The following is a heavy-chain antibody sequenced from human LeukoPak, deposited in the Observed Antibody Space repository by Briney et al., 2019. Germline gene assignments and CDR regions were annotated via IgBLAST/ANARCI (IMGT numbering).Heavy chain of an antibody. J-gene: IGHJ2*01. CDR3: ARGPWGWYFDL. V-gene: IGHV3-23*01. D-gene: IGHD3-16*01. Sequence: GGSLRLSCAASGFTFSNYGMSWVRQAPGKGLEWVSGISGSGGSTYYADSVKGRFTISRDNSKDTLFLQMNSLRAEDTAVYYCARGPWGWYFDLWGRGTLVTVSS. CDR2: ISGSGGST. CDR1: GFTFSNYG.